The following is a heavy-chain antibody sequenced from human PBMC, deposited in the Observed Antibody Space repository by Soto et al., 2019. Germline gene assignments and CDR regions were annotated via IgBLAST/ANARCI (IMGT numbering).Heavy chain of an antibody. V-gene: IGHV3-23*01. CDR3: AKDGRTMVRKVWQYYYGMDV. Sequence: EVQLLESGGGLVQPGGSLRLSCAASGFTFSSYAMSWVRQAPGQGLEWVSVISGSGGSTYYADSVKGRFTISRDNSKNTLYLQMNSLRAEDTAVYYCAKDGRTMVRKVWQYYYGMDVWGQGTTVTVSS. J-gene: IGHJ6*02. CDR2: ISGSGGST. CDR1: GFTFSSYA. D-gene: IGHD3-10*01.